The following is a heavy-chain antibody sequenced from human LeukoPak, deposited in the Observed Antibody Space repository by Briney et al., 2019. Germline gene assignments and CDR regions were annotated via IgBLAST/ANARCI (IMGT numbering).Heavy chain of an antibody. D-gene: IGHD6-19*01. V-gene: IGHV3-30*19. CDR3: ARDLYPLYSSGWAPDY. Sequence: GGSLRLSCPASGFSFSSYAMHWVRQAPGKGLEWVAVISYDGSNKYYADSVKGRFTISRDNSKNTLYLQMNSLRAEDTAVYYCARDLYPLYSSGWAPDYWGQGTLVTVSS. CDR1: GFSFSSYA. CDR2: ISYDGSNK. J-gene: IGHJ4*02.